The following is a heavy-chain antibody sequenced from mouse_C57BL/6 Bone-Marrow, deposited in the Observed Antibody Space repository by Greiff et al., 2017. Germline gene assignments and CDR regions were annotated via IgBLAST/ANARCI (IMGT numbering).Heavy chain of an antibody. D-gene: IGHD2-3*01. CDR2: IDPETGGT. Sequence: QVQLKESGAELVRPGASVTLSCKASGYTFTDYEMHWVKQTPVHGLEWIGAIDPETGGTAYNQKFKGKAILTADKSSSTAYMELRSLTSEDSAVYYCTSRWLSDYWGQGTTLTVSS. CDR3: TSRWLSDY. V-gene: IGHV1-15*01. CDR1: GYTFTDYE. J-gene: IGHJ2*01.